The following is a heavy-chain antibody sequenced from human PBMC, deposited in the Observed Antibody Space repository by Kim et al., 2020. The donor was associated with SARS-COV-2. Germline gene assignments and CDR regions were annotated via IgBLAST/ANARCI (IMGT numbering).Heavy chain of an antibody. CDR2: T. CDR3: ARGNYHGMDV. D-gene: IGHD1-7*01. J-gene: IGHJ6*02. V-gene: IGHV3-74*01. Sequence: TSYADSVKGRFTISRDNAKNTLCLQMNSLRDEDTAVYYCARGNYHGMDVWGQGTTVTVSS.